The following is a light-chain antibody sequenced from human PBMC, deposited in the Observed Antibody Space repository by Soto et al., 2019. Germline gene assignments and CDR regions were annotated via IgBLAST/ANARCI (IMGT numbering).Light chain of an antibody. Sequence: QSALTQPASVSGSPGQSITISCTGTSSDIGGYNFVSWYQHHPGKAPKLMIFAVSNRPSGVSNRFSGSKSGNTASLTISGLQPEDEADYFCCSYTSSSTNVFGSGTKVTVL. CDR3: CSYTSSSTNV. CDR1: SSDIGGYNF. J-gene: IGLJ1*01. CDR2: AVS. V-gene: IGLV2-14*01.